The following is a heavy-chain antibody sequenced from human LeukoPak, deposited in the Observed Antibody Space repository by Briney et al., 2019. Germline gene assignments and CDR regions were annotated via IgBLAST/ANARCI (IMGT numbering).Heavy chain of an antibody. V-gene: IGHV4-59*08. CDR2: IYYSGSS. D-gene: IGHD3-10*01. CDR1: GGSISGYY. J-gene: IGHJ5*02. Sequence: PSETLSLTCSVSGGSISGYYRSWIRQPPRKGLEWIGYIYYSGSSYYNPSLKSRVTMSVDTSKNQFSLRLSSVTAADTALYYCARHPSVNWFDPWGQGTLVTVSS. CDR3: ARHPSVNWFDP.